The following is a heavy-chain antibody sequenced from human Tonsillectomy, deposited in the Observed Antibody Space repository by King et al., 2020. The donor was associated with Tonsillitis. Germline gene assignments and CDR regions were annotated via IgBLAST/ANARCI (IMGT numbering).Heavy chain of an antibody. CDR3: VKEQAARSLEWLLDY. J-gene: IGHJ4*02. Sequence: VQLVESGGGLVQPGGSLRLSCSASGFTFSSYAMHWVRQAPGKGLEYVSAISSNGGSTYYADSVKGRFTISRDNSKNTLYLQMSSLRAEDTAVYYCVKEQAARSLEWLLDYWGQGTLVTVSS. CDR2: ISSNGGST. V-gene: IGHV3-64D*06. D-gene: IGHD3-3*01. CDR1: GFTFSSYA.